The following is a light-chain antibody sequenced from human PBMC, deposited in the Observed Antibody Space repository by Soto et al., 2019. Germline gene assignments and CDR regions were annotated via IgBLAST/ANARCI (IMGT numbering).Light chain of an antibody. CDR3: QQANSFPPT. V-gene: IGKV1-12*01. CDR1: QGISTY. J-gene: IGKJ1*01. Sequence: DIQMNQSPSTLSGTERDRVTMTKLASQGISTYLNWYQQKPGKAPKLLIYAASSLQSGVPSRFSGSGSGTDFTLTISSLQPEDFATYYCQQANSFPPTFAQGIKVDIK. CDR2: AAS.